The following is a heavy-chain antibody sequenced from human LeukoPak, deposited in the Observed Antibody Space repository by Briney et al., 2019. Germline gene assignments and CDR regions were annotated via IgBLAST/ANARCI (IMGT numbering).Heavy chain of an antibody. CDR3: AEDKSLAAYTLDY. CDR1: GFTSSNNA. V-gene: IGHV3-23*01. J-gene: IGHJ4*02. CDR2: ISGSGDTT. Sequence: PGGSLRLSCAASGFTSSNNAMSWARQAPGKGLEWVSGISGSGDTTYYADSVKGRFTISRDNSKNMLYLQMNSLRAEDTAVYYCAEDKSLAAYTLDYWGQGTLVTVSS. D-gene: IGHD6-6*01.